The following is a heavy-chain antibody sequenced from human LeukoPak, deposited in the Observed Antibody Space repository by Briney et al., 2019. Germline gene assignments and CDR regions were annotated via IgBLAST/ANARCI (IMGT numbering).Heavy chain of an antibody. CDR2: ISYSSSTI. CDR1: GFTFSSYS. J-gene: IGHJ4*02. V-gene: IGHV3-48*01. Sequence: GGSLRLSCAASGFTFSSYSMNWVRQAPGKGLEWVSYISYSSSTIYYADSVKGRFTISRDNAKNSLYLQMNTLRAEDTAIYYCAKGWYPDYWGQGTLVTVSS. CDR3: AKGWYPDY. D-gene: IGHD2-15*01.